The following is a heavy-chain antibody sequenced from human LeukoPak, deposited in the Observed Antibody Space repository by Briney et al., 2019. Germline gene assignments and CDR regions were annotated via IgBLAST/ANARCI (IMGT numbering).Heavy chain of an antibody. V-gene: IGHV4-59*08. J-gene: IGHJ4*02. CDR3: ARTLYCGGDCAGPYDY. CDR1: GGSISSYY. Sequence: SETLSLTCTVSGGSISSYYWSWIRQPPGKGLEWIGYIYYSGCTNYNPSLKSRVTISVDTSKNQFSLKLSSVTAADTAVYYCARTLYCGGDCAGPYDYWGQGTLVTVSS. CDR2: IYYSGCT. D-gene: IGHD2-21*02.